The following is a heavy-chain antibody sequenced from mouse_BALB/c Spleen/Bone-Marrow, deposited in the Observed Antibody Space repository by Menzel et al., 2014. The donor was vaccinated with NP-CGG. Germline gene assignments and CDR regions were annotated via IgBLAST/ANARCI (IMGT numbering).Heavy chain of an antibody. CDR2: INPSSNYT. Sequence: QVQLQQSGAELARPGASVKMSCKASGYTFTSYTMHWVKQRPGQGLEWIGFINPSSNYTNYNQKFKDKATLTADKSSSTAYMQLSSPTSEDSAVYYCARVLRWSLDYWGQGTTLTVSS. D-gene: IGHD6-2*01. J-gene: IGHJ2*01. CDR3: ARVLRWSLDY. CDR1: GYTFTSYT. V-gene: IGHV1-4*01.